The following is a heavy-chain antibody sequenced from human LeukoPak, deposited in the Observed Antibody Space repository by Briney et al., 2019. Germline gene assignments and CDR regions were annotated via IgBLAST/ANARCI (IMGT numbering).Heavy chain of an antibody. CDR3: ARGGPDIVVVPAAKRVYNWFDP. Sequence: SVKVSCKASGGTFSSYAISWVRQAPGQGLEWMGGIIPIFGTANYAQKFQGRVTITADESTSTAYMELSSLRSEDTAVYYCARGGPDIVVVPAAKRVYNWFDPWGQGTQVTVSS. CDR1: GGTFSSYA. V-gene: IGHV1-69*01. J-gene: IGHJ5*02. CDR2: IIPIFGTA. D-gene: IGHD2-2*01.